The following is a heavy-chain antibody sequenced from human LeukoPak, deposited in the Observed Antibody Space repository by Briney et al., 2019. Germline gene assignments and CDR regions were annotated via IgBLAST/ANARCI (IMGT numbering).Heavy chain of an antibody. CDR3: AKGGSTSCPDY. CDR2: IDSSGYST. Sequence: GGSLRLSCSASGFTFSMYAMHWVRLAPGKGLEYVSAIDSSGYSTHYADSVKGRFTISRDNSKNTLYLQMNSLRAEDTAVYYCAKGGSTSCPDYWGQGTLVTVSS. V-gene: IGHV3-64*04. CDR1: GFTFSMYA. J-gene: IGHJ4*02. D-gene: IGHD2-2*01.